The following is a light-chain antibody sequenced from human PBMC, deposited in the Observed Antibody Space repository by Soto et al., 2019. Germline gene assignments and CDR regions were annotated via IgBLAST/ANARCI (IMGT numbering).Light chain of an antibody. CDR2: GAS. CDR1: QSVSSSY. Sequence: EIVFTPSPGTLSLSPGERATRSCRASQSVSSSYLAWYQQKPGQAPRLLIYGASSRATGIPDGFSGSGSGTDFTLTISRLEPEDSAVYYCHQYSSSRKTFGQGTKVDIK. J-gene: IGKJ1*01. CDR3: HQYSSSRKT. V-gene: IGKV3-20*01.